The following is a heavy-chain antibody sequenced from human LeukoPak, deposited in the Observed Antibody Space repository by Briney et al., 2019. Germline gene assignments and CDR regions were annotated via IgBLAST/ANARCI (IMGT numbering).Heavy chain of an antibody. J-gene: IGHJ4*02. CDR2: IYPDDSDI. V-gene: IGHV5-51*01. CDR1: GYSFSSSW. D-gene: IGHD3-3*01. CDR3: ARPRSGYYPLDY. Sequence: GESLKISCKGSGYSFSSSWIGWVRQMPGKGLEWMGVIYPDDSDIRYSPSFEGQVIISADKSISTAYLQWSSLKAADTAMYYCARPRSGYYPLDYWGQGTLVTVSS.